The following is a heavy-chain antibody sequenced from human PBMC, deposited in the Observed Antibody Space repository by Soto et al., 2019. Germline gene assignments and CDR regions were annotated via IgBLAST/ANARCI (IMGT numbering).Heavy chain of an antibody. Sequence: LSLTCTVSNDSIRSGTYYWAWIRQPPGRGLEGMGSLSYLGTTDYNPSLKSRATISKDASKNQFSLKLTSVTAADTAVYYCATFHSDGACDIYHFWGRGTLVTVS. V-gene: IGHV4-39*01. CDR1: NDSIRSGTYY. D-gene: IGHD2-2*02. CDR3: ATFHSDGACDIYHF. J-gene: IGHJ1*01. CDR2: LSYLGTT.